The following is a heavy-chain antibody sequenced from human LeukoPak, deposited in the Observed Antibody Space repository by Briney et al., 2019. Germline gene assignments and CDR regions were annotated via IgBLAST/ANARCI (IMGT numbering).Heavy chain of an antibody. CDR3: ARGVEAAACTIFFDY. J-gene: IGHJ4*01. CDR2: IIPIFGTA. V-gene: IGHV1-69*06. D-gene: IGHD6-13*01. Sequence: GASVKVSCKASGGTFSSCAISWVRQAPGQGLEWMGGIIPIFGTASYAQKFQGRVTITADKSTSTAYMELSSLRSEDTAVYYCARGVEAAACTIFFDYWGHGALVTVSS. CDR1: GGTFSSCA.